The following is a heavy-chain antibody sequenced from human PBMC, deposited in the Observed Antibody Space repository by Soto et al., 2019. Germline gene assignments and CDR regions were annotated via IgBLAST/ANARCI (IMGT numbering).Heavy chain of an antibody. J-gene: IGHJ4*02. V-gene: IGHV3-23*01. CDR1: GFTLSNHA. D-gene: IGHD1-1*01. Sequence: EVQLLESGGGLVQPGGSLRLSCAASGFTLSNHAMSWVRQAPGKGLEWVSTPSGSGAGEYDADAVKGRFTISTDTSQNTLYLQMNSLRAEDTAVYYCAKGSGSGYGTPADSWGQGTLVTVSS. CDR3: AKGSGSGYGTPADS. CDR2: PSGSGAGE.